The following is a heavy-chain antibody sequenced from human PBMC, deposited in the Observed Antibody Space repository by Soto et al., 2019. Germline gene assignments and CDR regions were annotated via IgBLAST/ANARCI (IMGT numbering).Heavy chain of an antibody. CDR3: ARGDFWSGYYLPWYYFDY. CDR1: GGSFSGYY. D-gene: IGHD3-3*01. J-gene: IGHJ4*02. CDR2: INHSGST. V-gene: IGHV4-34*01. Sequence: PSETLSLTCAVYGGSFSGYYWSWIRQPPGKGLEWIGEINHSGSTNYNPSLKSRVTISVDTSKNQFSLKLSSVTAADTAVYYCARGDFWSGYYLPWYYFDYSGQGTLVTVSS.